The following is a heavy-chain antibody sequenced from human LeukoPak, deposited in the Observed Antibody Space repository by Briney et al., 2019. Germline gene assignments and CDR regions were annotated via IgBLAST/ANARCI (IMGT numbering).Heavy chain of an antibody. Sequence: PSETLSLTCTVSGYSIRSYYWSWIRQPAGKGLEWIGRIHPSGNTNYNPSLKSRVTLSVDTSKNQFSLKLSSVTAADTAVYYCARGPPPDFDYWGRGTLVTVSS. J-gene: IGHJ4*02. CDR3: ARGPPPDFDY. CDR2: IHPSGNT. V-gene: IGHV4-4*07. CDR1: GYSIRSYY.